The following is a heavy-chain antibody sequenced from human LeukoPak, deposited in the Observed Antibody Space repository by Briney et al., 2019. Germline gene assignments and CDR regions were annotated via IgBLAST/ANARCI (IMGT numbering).Heavy chain of an antibody. D-gene: IGHD6-19*01. CDR3: ARESTETGQWQVLFDI. CDR2: IYTSGST. CDR1: GGSISSGSYY. V-gene: IGHV4-61*02. J-gene: IGHJ3*02. Sequence: PSETLSLTCTVSGGSISSGSYYWSWIRPPAGKGLEWIGRIYTSGSTNYNPSLKSRVTISVDTSKNQFSLKLSSVTAADTAVYYCARESTETGQWQVLFDIWGQGTMVTVSS.